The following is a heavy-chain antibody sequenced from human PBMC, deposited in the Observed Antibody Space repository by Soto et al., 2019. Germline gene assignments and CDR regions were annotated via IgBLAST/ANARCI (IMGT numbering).Heavy chain of an antibody. CDR2: ISSVGDSTYYA. CDR3: AKDRGLRPDRGFDY. CDR1: GFTFSNCA. V-gene: IGHV3-23*01. D-gene: IGHD3-10*01. Sequence: EVQLLESGGGLVQPGESLRLSCVASGFTFSNCAMSWVRRAPGKGLEWVSGISSVGDSTYYAYYADSVKGRFTISRDNSENTLYLQMDSLSAEDTAVYYCAKDRGLRPDRGFDYWGQGTLVTVSS. J-gene: IGHJ4*02.